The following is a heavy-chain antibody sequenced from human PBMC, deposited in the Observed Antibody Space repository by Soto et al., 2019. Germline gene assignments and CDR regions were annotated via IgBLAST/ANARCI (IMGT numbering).Heavy chain of an antibody. J-gene: IGHJ4*02. CDR3: ARYNSYAIDY. Sequence: PSETLSLTXTVSGTSISSYYWSWIRQPPGKGLEWISNIHYSGTTNYSPSLASRVTLSVDTSKSQFSLKMTSVTAADRAMYFCARYNSYAIDYWGRGTLVTVSS. V-gene: IGHV4-59*01. D-gene: IGHD2-8*01. CDR1: GTSISSYY. CDR2: IHYSGTT.